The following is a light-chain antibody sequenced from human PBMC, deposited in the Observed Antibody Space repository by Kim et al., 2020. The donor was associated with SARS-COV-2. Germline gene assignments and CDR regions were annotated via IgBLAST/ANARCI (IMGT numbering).Light chain of an antibody. CDR3: QKYNSAPRT. Sequence: DIQMTQSPSSLSASIGDRVTITCRAGQDISNYLAWYQQKPGKVPKLLIYAASTLQSGVPSRFSGSESGTDFTLTISSLQPDDVATYYCQKYNSAPRTFGQGTKVEIK. CDR1: QDISNY. V-gene: IGKV1-27*01. CDR2: AAS. J-gene: IGKJ1*01.